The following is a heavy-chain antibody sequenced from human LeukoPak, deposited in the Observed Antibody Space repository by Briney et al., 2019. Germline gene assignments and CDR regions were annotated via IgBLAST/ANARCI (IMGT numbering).Heavy chain of an antibody. J-gene: IGHJ4*02. D-gene: IGHD3-22*01. CDR2: IYYSGST. V-gene: IGHV4-61*01. CDR3: ARTTKSTYYYDSSGYYYPPRFDY. Sequence: TSETLTLTCAVSGGSVSSGSYYWSWIRQPPGKGLEWIGYIYYSGSTNYNPSLKSRVTISVDTSKNQFSLKLSSVTAADTAVYYCARTTKSTYYYDSSGYYYPPRFDYWGQGTLVTVSS. CDR1: GGSVSSGSYY.